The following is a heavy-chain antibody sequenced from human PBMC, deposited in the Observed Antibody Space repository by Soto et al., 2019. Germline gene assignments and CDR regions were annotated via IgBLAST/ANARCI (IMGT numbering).Heavy chain of an antibody. V-gene: IGHV1-3*01. CDR1: GYTFTSYA. J-gene: IGHJ5*02. Sequence: ASVKVSCKASGYTFTSYAMHWVRQAPGQRLEWMGWINAGNGNTKYSQKFQGRVTMTRDTSVSTAYMELSSLRSEDTAVYYCAISYSSRAWFDPWGQGTLVTVSS. CDR2: INAGNGNT. D-gene: IGHD6-13*01. CDR3: AISYSSRAWFDP.